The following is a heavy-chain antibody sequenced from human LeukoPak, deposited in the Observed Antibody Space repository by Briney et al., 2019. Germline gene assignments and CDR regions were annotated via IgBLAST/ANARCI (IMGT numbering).Heavy chain of an antibody. J-gene: IGHJ5*02. D-gene: IGHD3-10*01. V-gene: IGHV4-39*07. CDR3: ARGTGRFGELFPNWFDP. CDR2: IYYSGST. Sequence: SETLSLTCTVSGGSISSSSYYWGWIRQPPGKGLEWIGSIYYSGSTYYNPSLKSRVTISVDTSKNQFSLKLSSVTAADTAVYYCARGTGRFGELFPNWFDPWGQGTLVTVSS. CDR1: GGSISSSSYY.